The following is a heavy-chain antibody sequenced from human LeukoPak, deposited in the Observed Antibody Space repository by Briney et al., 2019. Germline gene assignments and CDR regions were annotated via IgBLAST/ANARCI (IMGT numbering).Heavy chain of an antibody. V-gene: IGHV1-18*04. Sequence: ASVKVSCKASGYTFTCYGIIWVRQAPRQGLEWMGWISPYNGNTNYAQKFQGRVTMTTDTSTTTTYMELRSLRSDDTAVYYCARDLDSGGTTFRALNYWGQGTLVTVSS. CDR1: GYTFTCYG. D-gene: IGHD1-14*01. CDR2: ISPYNGNT. J-gene: IGHJ4*02. CDR3: ARDLDSGGTTFRALNY.